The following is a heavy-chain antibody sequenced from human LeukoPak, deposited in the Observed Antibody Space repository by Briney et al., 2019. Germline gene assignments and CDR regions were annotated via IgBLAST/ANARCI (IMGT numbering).Heavy chain of an antibody. CDR2: ISYDGSNK. D-gene: IGHD1-26*01. CDR3: ASNIVGATPWVYYYYMDV. Sequence: PGRSLRLSCAASGFTFSDYAIHWVRQTPGKGLEWVAVISYDGSNKYYSDSVKGRFTISRGNSKNTLYLQMNSLRAEDTAVYYCASNIVGATPWVYYYYMDVWGKGTTVTVSS. V-gene: IGHV3-30*04. J-gene: IGHJ6*03. CDR1: GFTFSDYA.